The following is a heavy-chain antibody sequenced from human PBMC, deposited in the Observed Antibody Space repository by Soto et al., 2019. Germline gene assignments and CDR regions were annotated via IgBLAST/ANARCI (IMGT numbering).Heavy chain of an antibody. D-gene: IGHD3-3*01. CDR3: ARGVVWSGFLDY. CDR1: GFTFSSYG. J-gene: IGHJ4*02. V-gene: IGHV3-33*01. Sequence: GGSLRLSCAASGFTFSSYGMHWVRQAPGKGLEWVAVIWYDGSNKYYADSVKGRFTISRDNSKNTLYLQMNSLRAEDTAVYYWARGVVWSGFLDYWGQGTLVTVSS. CDR2: IWYDGSNK.